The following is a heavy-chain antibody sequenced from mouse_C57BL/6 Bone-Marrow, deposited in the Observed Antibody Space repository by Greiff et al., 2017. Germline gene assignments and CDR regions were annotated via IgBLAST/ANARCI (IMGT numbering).Heavy chain of an antibody. V-gene: IGHV1-69*01. CDR3: ARRIGYFDY. D-gene: IGHD2-14*01. J-gene: IGHJ2*01. CDR1: GYTFTSYW. Sequence: QVQLQQPGAELVMPGASVKLSCKASGYTFTSYWMHWVKQRPGQGLEWIGEIDPSDSSTNYNQKFKGKDTLTVDKSSSTAYKQLSGLTSEYSAVYYCARRIGYFDYWGQGTTLTVSS. CDR2: IDPSDSST.